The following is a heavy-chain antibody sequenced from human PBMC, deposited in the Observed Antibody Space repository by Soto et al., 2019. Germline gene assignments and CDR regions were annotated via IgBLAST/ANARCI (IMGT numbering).Heavy chain of an antibody. V-gene: IGHV6-1*01. CDR1: GDSVSSNSAA. CDR2: TYYRSKWYN. J-gene: IGHJ3*02. CDR3: ARDRSYGGNSVWEGDDAFDI. D-gene: IGHD4-17*01. Sequence: PSRTLSLTCAISGDSVSSNSAAWNWIRQSPSRGLEWLGRTYYRSKWYNDYAVSVKSRITINPDTSKNQFSLQLNSVTPEDTAVYYCARDRSYGGNSVWEGDDAFDIWGQGTMVTVSS.